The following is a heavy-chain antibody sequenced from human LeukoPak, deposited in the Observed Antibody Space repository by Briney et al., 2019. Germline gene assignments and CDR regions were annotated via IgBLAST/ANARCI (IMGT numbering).Heavy chain of an antibody. V-gene: IGHV3-15*01. CDR2: IKSKTDGGTT. CDR1: GFTFSNAW. Sequence: GSLRLSRAASGFTFSNAWMSRVRQAPGKGLEWVGRIKSKTDGGTTDYAAPVKGRFTISRDDSKNTLYLQMNSLKTEDTAVYYCTWGSGWYSGMDVWGQGTTVTVSS. J-gene: IGHJ6*02. CDR3: TWGSGWYSGMDV. D-gene: IGHD6-19*01.